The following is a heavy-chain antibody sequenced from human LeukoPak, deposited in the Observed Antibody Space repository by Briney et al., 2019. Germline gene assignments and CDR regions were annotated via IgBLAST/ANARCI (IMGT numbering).Heavy chain of an antibody. CDR1: GFSFDDFA. Sequence: GGSLRLSCAASGFSFDDFAMSWVRQPPGKGLEWVSGINLNGGRTSYADSVKGRFTISRDNAKNSLYLQMNSLRAEDTAVYYCARDVGSGSPDYYYYMDVWGKGTTVTVSS. D-gene: IGHD3-10*01. CDR2: INLNGGRT. V-gene: IGHV3-20*04. CDR3: ARDVGSGSPDYYYYMDV. J-gene: IGHJ6*03.